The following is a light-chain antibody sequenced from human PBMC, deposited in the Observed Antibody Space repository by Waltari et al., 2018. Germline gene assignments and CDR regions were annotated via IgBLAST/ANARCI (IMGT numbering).Light chain of an antibody. J-gene: IGKJ1*01. CDR1: QSVLYSSNNKNY. Sequence: DIVMTQSPDSLAVSLCERATLNCKSSQSVLYSSNNKNYVAWYQQKPGQPPKLLIYWASNRESGVPDRFSGSGSGTDFTLIISSLQAEDVAVYYCQQYYSDPWTFGQGTKVEIK. CDR2: WAS. CDR3: QQYYSDPWT. V-gene: IGKV4-1*01.